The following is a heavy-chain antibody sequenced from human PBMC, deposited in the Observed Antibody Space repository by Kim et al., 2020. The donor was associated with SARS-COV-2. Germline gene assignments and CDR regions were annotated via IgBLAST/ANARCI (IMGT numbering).Heavy chain of an antibody. J-gene: IGHJ4*02. CDR3: AREEL. D-gene: IGHD1-26*01. Sequence: NPNSGGTNYAQKFQGRVTMTRDTSIGTAYMELGRLRSDDTAVYYCAREELWGQGTLVTVSS. CDR2: NPNSGGT. V-gene: IGHV1-2*02.